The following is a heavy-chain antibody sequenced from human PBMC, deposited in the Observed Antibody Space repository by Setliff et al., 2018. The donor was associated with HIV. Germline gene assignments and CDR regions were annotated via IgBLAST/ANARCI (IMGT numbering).Heavy chain of an antibody. CDR2: ISRSGSTI. J-gene: IGHJ4*02. Sequence: GGSLRLSCAASGFTFSDYYMNWVRQAPGKGLEWVSYISRSGSTIHYADSVKGRFTISRDNAKNSLYLQMNSLRAEDTAVYYCARGEPSILIEPAAFFDYWGQGTLVTVSS. V-gene: IGHV3-11*04. CDR1: GFTFSDYY. CDR3: ARGEPSILIEPAAFFDY. D-gene: IGHD2-2*01.